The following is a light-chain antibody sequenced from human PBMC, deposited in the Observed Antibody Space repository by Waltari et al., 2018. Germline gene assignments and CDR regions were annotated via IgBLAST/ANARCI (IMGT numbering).Light chain of an antibody. J-gene: IGLJ2*01. CDR2: EGS. Sequence: QSALTQPASVSGSPGQSITISCTGTSSDVGSYTLVSWFQHHPGKAPQLMIYEGSKRPSGVSNRFSGSKSGNTASLTISGLQAEDEADYYCCSYASSDTILFGGGTKLTVL. V-gene: IGLV2-23*01. CDR3: CSYASSDTIL. CDR1: SSDVGSYTL.